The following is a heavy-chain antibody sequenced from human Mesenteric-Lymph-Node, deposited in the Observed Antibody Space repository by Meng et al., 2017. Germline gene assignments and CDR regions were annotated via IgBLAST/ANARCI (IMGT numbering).Heavy chain of an antibody. CDR2: IWYDGSNK. V-gene: IGHV3-33*08. CDR3: AREIFSGYSSGWYCDY. Sequence: GESLKISCAASGFTFSSYSMNWVRQAPGKGLEWVAVIWYDGSNKYYADSVKGRFTIPRDNSKNTLYLQMNSLRAEDTAVYYCAREIFSGYSSGWYCDYWGQGTLVTVSS. CDR1: GFTFSSYS. D-gene: IGHD6-19*01. J-gene: IGHJ4*02.